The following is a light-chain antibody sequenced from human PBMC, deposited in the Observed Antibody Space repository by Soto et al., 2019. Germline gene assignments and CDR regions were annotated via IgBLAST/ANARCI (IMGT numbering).Light chain of an antibody. J-gene: IGLJ1*01. Sequence: QSVLTQPASVSGSPGQSITISCTGTGSDISAYNYVSWYQQHPGKAPKLMIYEVGDRPSGLSNRFSGSKSDNTASLTISRLQPEDEADYYCSSYTSNNFYVFGTGTKLTVL. CDR2: EVG. V-gene: IGLV2-14*01. CDR1: GSDISAYNY. CDR3: SSYTSNNFYV.